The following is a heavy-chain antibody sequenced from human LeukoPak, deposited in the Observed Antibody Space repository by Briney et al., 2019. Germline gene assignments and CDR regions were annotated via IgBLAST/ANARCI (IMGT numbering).Heavy chain of an antibody. CDR1: GFTITNYA. V-gene: IGHV3-23*01. CDR3: ARDLTVVTPVGWYFDL. J-gene: IGHJ2*01. CDR2: ITAGGTST. Sequence: GESLRLSCAASGFTITNYAMGWVRQAPNKGLEWVSAITAGGTSTYYADSVKGRFTVSRDNAKNSLYLQMNSLRAEDTAVYYCARDLTVVTPVGWYFDLWGRGTLVTVSS. D-gene: IGHD4-23*01.